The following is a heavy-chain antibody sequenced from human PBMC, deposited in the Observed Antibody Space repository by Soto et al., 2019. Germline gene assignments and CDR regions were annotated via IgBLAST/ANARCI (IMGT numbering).Heavy chain of an antibody. CDR2: MNPNSGNT. CDR3: ARGRSRGDGFRITLASLLDYYYGMDV. CDR1: GYTFTSYD. J-gene: IGHJ6*02. D-gene: IGHD3-3*01. Sequence: QVQLVQSGAEVKKPGASVKVSCKASGYTFTSYDINWVRQATGQGLEWMGWMNPNSGNTGYAQKFQGRVTMTRNTSISTAYMELSSLRSEDTAVYYCARGRSRGDGFRITLASLLDYYYGMDVWGQGTTVTVSS. V-gene: IGHV1-8*01.